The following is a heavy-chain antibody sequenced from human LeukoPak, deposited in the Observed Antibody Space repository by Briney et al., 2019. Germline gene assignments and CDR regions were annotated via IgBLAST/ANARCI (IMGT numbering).Heavy chain of an antibody. V-gene: IGHV3-23*01. Sequence: GGSLRLSCAASGFTFSSYAMSWVRQAPGKGLEWVSAISGSGGSTYYADSVKGRFTISRDNSKNTLYLQMNSLRAEDTAVYYCAKVDLYYYDSSGYPPALDYWGQGTLVTVSS. CDR2: ISGSGGST. CDR3: AKVDLYYYDSSGYPPALDY. J-gene: IGHJ4*02. CDR1: GFTFSSYA. D-gene: IGHD3-22*01.